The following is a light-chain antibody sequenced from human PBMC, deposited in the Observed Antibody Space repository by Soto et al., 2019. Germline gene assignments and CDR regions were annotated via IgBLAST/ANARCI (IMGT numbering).Light chain of an antibody. CDR1: NSNIGSNT. J-gene: IGLJ3*02. CDR3: ATWDDSLNGWV. Sequence: QSVLTQAPSAFGTPGQRVTISCSGSNSNIGSNTVNWYQQLPGAAPKLLIHRNIQRPSGVPDRFSGSKSGTSASLAISGLQSEDEADYYCATWDDSLNGWVFGGGTK. V-gene: IGLV1-44*01. CDR2: RNI.